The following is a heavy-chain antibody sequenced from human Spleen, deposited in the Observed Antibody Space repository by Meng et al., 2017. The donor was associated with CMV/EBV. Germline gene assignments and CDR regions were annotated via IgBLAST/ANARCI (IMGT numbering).Heavy chain of an antibody. CDR3: ARKYDFWSGWYFDY. Sequence: GESLKISCAASGFTFGSYWMSWGRQAPGKGLEWVANIKEDGSEKYYVDFVKGRFTISIDNAKNSLYLQMNSLRGEDTAVYYCARKYDFWSGWYFDYWGQGTLVTVSS. CDR1: GFTFGSYW. V-gene: IGHV3-7*01. J-gene: IGHJ4*02. CDR2: IKEDGSEK. D-gene: IGHD3-3*01.